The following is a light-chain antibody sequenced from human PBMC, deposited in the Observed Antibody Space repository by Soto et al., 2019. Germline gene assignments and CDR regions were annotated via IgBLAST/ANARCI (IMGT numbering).Light chain of an antibody. CDR3: QQFDGSLWT. CDR2: GAS. V-gene: IGKV3-20*01. Sequence: DIVLTQSPGTLSLSPGERATLSCRASQSVSRNYLAWYQHKPGQAPTLLIYGASRRTPGIPDRFSGSGSGTDFTLTISGLEPEDFAVYCCQQFDGSLWTFGQGTKVDIK. CDR1: QSVSRNY. J-gene: IGKJ1*01.